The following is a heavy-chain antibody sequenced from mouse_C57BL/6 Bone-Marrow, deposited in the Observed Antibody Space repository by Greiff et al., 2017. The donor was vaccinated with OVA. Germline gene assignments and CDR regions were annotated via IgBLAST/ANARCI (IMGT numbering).Heavy chain of an antibody. J-gene: IGHJ2*01. CDR2: IDPSDSYT. Sequence: QVQLQQPGAELVKPGASVKLSCKASGYTFTSYWMQWVKQRPGQGLEWIGEIDPSDSYTNYNQKFKSKATLTVDTSSSTAYMQLSSLTSEDSAVYYCAKDYGRYFDYWGQGTTLTVSS. V-gene: IGHV1-50*01. CDR1: GYTFTSYW. D-gene: IGHD1-1*01. CDR3: AKDYGRYFDY.